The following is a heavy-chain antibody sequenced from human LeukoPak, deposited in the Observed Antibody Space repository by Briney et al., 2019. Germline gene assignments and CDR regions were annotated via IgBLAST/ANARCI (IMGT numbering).Heavy chain of an antibody. Sequence: SETLSLTCTVSGGSFSSHYWSWIRQPPGKGLEWIGYIYYSGSTNYNPSLKRRVTISVDTSKNQFSLKLSSVTAADTAVYYCARDNSLGWFGETNWFDPWGQGTLVTVSS. CDR1: GGSFSSHY. CDR3: ARDNSLGWFGETNWFDP. J-gene: IGHJ5*02. V-gene: IGHV4-59*11. CDR2: IYYSGST. D-gene: IGHD3-10*01.